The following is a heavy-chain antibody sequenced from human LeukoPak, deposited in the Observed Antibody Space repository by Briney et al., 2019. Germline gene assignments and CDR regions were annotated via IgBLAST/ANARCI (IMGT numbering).Heavy chain of an antibody. CDR2: IRYDGSNK. CDR1: GFTFSSYG. Sequence: GGSLRPSCAASGFTFSSYGMHWVRQAPGKGLEWVAFIRYDGSNKYYADSVKGRFTISRDNSKNTLYLQMNSLRAEDTAVYYCAKDAPLPFRCYDYWGQGTLVTVSS. J-gene: IGHJ4*02. D-gene: IGHD3-10*02. CDR3: AKDAPLPFRCYDY. V-gene: IGHV3-30*02.